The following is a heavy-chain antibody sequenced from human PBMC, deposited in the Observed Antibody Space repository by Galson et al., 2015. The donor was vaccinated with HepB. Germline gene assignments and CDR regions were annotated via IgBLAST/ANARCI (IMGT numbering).Heavy chain of an antibody. CDR2: TYYRSKWYN. J-gene: IGHJ6*02. CDR3: AGGQGCSGGSCYYYYYGMDV. CDR1: GDSVSSNSAA. Sequence: CAISGDSVSSNSAAWNWIRQSPSRGLEWLGRTYYRSKWYNDYAVSVKSRITINPDTSKNQFSLQLNSVTPEDTAVYYCAGGQGCSGGSCYYYYYGMDVWGQGTTVTVSS. V-gene: IGHV6-1*01. D-gene: IGHD2-15*01.